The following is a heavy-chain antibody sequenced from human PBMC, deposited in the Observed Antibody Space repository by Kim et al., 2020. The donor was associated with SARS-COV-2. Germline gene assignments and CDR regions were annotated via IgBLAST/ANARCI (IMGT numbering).Heavy chain of an antibody. J-gene: IGHJ4*02. CDR1: GFTFSSYG. Sequence: GGSLRLSCAASGFTFSSYGMHWVRQAPGKGLEWVAVISYDGSNKYYADSVKGRFTISRDNSKNTLYLQMNSLRAEDTAVYYCAKDYLDILTGYYTQDYWGQGTLVTVSS. V-gene: IGHV3-30*18. CDR2: ISYDGSNK. CDR3: AKDYLDILTGYYTQDY. D-gene: IGHD3-9*01.